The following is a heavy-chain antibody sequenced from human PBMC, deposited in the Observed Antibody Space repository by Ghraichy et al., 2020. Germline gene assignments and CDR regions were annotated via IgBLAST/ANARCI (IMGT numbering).Heavy chain of an antibody. V-gene: IGHV3-23*01. J-gene: IGHJ4*02. CDR2: ISGSGIGT. D-gene: IGHD6-19*01. CDR1: GFTFSNYA. CDR3: AKVHSTGWYQVKSGPFDY. Sequence: GGSLRLSCAVSGFTFSNYAMSWVRQAPGKGLECVSSISGSGIGTYYADSVKGRFTISRDNSKNTLYLQMNSLRSEDTAVYYCAKVHSTGWYQVKSGPFDYWGQGILATVSS.